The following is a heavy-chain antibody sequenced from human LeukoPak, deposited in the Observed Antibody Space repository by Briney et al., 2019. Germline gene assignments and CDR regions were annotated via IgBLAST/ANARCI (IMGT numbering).Heavy chain of an antibody. Sequence: AASVKVSCKASGYTFTSYDINWVRQATGQGFEWMGWMNPNSGNTGYAQKFQGRVTITRNTSISTAYMELSSLRSEDTAVYYCARAPGGYSYGFDYYMDVWGKGTTVTVSS. CDR1: GYTFTSYD. V-gene: IGHV1-8*03. J-gene: IGHJ6*03. D-gene: IGHD5-18*01. CDR3: ARAPGGYSYGFDYYMDV. CDR2: MNPNSGNT.